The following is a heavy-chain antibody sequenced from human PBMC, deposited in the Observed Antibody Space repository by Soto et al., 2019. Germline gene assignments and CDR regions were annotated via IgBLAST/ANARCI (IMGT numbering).Heavy chain of an antibody. CDR3: AREGYSSGWYDYYSCGIDV. CDR2: ITSDGSST. Sequence: PGGSLRLSCAASGFTFSSNWMHWVRQAPGKGRVWVSRITSDGSSTSYADSVKGRFTISRDNAKNTLYLQMNSLRAEDTAVYYCAREGYSSGWYDYYSCGIDVWGQGTLVTVYS. V-gene: IGHV3-74*01. J-gene: IGHJ6*02. D-gene: IGHD6-19*01. CDR1: GFTFSSNW.